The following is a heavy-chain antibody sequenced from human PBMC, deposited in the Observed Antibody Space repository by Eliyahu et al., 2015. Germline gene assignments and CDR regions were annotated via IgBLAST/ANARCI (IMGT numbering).Heavy chain of an antibody. J-gene: IGHJ6*04. CDR2: LSGSGGST. CDR3: AKSTIGEVPADTTADV. D-gene: IGHD2-2*01. V-gene: IGHV3-23*01. CDR1: GFTFSTYA. Sequence: EVQLLESGGGLVQPGGSLRLSCAASGFTFSTYAMSWVRQAPGKGLEWVSTLSGSGGSTYYADSVEGRFTISRDNSKNTLHLQMNSLRAEDTAVYYCAKSTIGEVPADTTADVWGTGTTVTVSS.